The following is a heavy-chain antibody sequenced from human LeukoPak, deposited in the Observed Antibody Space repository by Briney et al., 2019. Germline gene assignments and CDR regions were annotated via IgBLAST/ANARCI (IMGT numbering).Heavy chain of an antibody. CDR2: ISGSGGST. Sequence: PGGSLRLSCAASGFTFSSYAMSWVRQAPGKGLEWVSAISGSGGSTYYADSVKGRFTISRDNSKNTLYLQMNSLRVEDTAVFYCARSRSGWSRFDSWGQGTLLTVSS. J-gene: IGHJ4*02. D-gene: IGHD6-19*01. CDR1: GFTFSSYA. CDR3: ARSRSGWSRFDS. V-gene: IGHV3-23*01.